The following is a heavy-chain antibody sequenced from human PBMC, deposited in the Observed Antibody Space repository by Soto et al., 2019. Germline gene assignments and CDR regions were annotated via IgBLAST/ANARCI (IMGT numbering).Heavy chain of an antibody. D-gene: IGHD6-6*01. CDR2: IIPIFGTA. Sequence: ASVKVSCKASGGTFSSYAISWVRQAPGQGLEWMGGIIPIFGTANYAQKFQGRVTITADKSTSTAYMELSSLRSEDTAVYYCARDHEYSSSSFDYWGQGTLVTVSS. CDR1: GGTFSSYA. V-gene: IGHV1-69*06. CDR3: ARDHEYSSSSFDY. J-gene: IGHJ4*02.